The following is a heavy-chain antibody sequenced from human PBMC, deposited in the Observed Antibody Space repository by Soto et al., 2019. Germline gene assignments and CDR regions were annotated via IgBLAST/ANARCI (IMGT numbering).Heavy chain of an antibody. D-gene: IGHD4-17*01. CDR3: ARSVGADYGDYDY. J-gene: IGHJ4*02. CDR1: GGSISSYY. Sequence: SETLSLTCTVSGGSISSYYWSWIRQPPGKGLEWIGYIYYSGSTNYNPSLKSRVTISVDTSKNQFSLKLSSVTAADTAVYYCARSVGADYGDYDYWGQGTLVTAPQ. V-gene: IGHV4-59*01. CDR2: IYYSGST.